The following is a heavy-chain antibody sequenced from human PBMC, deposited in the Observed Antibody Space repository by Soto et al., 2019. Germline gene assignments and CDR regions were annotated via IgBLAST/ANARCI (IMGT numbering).Heavy chain of an antibody. Sequence: EVQLVESGGGLVQPGGSLRVSCAASGFTFSSHSMNWVRQAPGKGLEWVSFISSSSTTVYYADSVKGRFTISRDNAKNSLYLQMNSLRDEDTAVYYWARDPSQDYCYVGSCHYFDYWGQGTLVTVSS. CDR2: ISSSSTTV. D-gene: IGHD2-15*01. CDR3: ARDPSQDYCYVGSCHYFDY. CDR1: GFTFSSHS. J-gene: IGHJ4*02. V-gene: IGHV3-48*02.